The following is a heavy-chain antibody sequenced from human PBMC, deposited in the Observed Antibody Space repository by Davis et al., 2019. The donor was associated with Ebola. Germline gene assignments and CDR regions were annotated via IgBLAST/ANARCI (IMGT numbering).Heavy chain of an antibody. CDR3: AKAVSMIVPAYYFDY. J-gene: IGHJ4*02. CDR2: ISGSGGST. Sequence: GESLKISCAASGFTFSSYAMSWVRQAPGKGLEWVSAISGSGGSTYYADSVKGRFTISRDNSKNTLYLQMNSLRAEDTAVYNCAKAVSMIVPAYYFDYWGQGTLVTVSS. V-gene: IGHV3-23*01. D-gene: IGHD3-22*01. CDR1: GFTFSSYA.